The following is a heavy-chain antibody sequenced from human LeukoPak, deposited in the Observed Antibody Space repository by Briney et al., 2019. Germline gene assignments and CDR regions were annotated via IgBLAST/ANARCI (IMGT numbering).Heavy chain of an antibody. J-gene: IGHJ4*02. Sequence: GGSLRLSCAASGFTFSTYGMHWVRQAPGKGVEWVAVIWYDGSNQYYADWVKGRFTISRDNSKNTLFLQMNSLRAEDTAVYYCARGGVCSSTSCYNDYWGQGTLVTVSS. CDR3: ARGGVCSSTSCYNDY. CDR1: GFTFSTYG. D-gene: IGHD2-2*01. V-gene: IGHV3-33*01. CDR2: IWYDGSNQ.